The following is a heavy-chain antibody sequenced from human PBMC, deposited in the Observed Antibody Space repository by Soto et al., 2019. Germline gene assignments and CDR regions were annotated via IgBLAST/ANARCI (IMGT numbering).Heavy chain of an antibody. J-gene: IGHJ6*02. Sequence: QVQLVQSGGEVTKPGASVKVSCKSSGYTFTSYGVSWVRQAPGQGLEWLGWISVYTGNTKHAQKFQDRVTLTTEASTSTGYMELRSMRSDDTAVYYCARDRCTTDRWYTHHFDVWGQGTTVTVSS. D-gene: IGHD2-8*01. CDR2: ISVYTGNT. CDR1: GYTFTSYG. V-gene: IGHV1-18*04. CDR3: ARDRCTTDRWYTHHFDV.